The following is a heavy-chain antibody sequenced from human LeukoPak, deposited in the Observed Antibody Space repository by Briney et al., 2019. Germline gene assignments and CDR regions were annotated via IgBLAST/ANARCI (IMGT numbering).Heavy chain of an antibody. Sequence: ASVKVSCKASGYTFTSYYMHWVRQAPGQGLEWMGIINPSGGSTSYAQKFQGRVTMTRDTSTSTVYMELSSLRSEDTAVYYCARVPYYYDSSGYLGYWGQGTLVTVSS. CDR1: GYTFTSYY. D-gene: IGHD3-22*01. CDR3: ARVPYYYDSSGYLGY. CDR2: INPSGGST. V-gene: IGHV1-46*01. J-gene: IGHJ4*02.